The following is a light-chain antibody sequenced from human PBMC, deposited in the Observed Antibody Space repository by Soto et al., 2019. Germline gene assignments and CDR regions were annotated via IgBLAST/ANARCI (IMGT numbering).Light chain of an antibody. Sequence: EVVLTQSPGTLSLSPGERATLSCRASQSASSSYVAWYQHIPGQTPRLLIYGASSRATGIPDRFSGSGSGTDFTLTISRLEPEDFAVYYCQQHGSSPWMFGQGTKVDIK. J-gene: IGKJ1*01. V-gene: IGKV3-20*01. CDR1: QSASSSY. CDR3: QQHGSSPWM. CDR2: GAS.